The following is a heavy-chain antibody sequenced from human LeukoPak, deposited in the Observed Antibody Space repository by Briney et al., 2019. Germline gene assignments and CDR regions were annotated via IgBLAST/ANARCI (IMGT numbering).Heavy chain of an antibody. J-gene: IGHJ4*02. CDR2: MNPNSGNT. Sequence: ASVKVPCKASGYTFTSYDINWVRQATGQGLEWMGWMNPNSGNTGYAQKFQGRVTMTRNTSISTAYMELSSLRSEDTAVYYCARGHMVRGVIVYWGQGTLVTVSS. D-gene: IGHD3-10*01. CDR1: GYTFTSYD. CDR3: ARGHMVRGVIVY. V-gene: IGHV1-8*01.